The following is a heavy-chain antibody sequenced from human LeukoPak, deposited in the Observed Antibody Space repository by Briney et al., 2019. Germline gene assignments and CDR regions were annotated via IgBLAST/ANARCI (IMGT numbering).Heavy chain of an antibody. CDR2: INHSGST. D-gene: IGHD3-22*01. CDR3: AKDWDDSSGYHDY. Sequence: SETLSLTCAVYGGSFSGYYWSWIRQPPGKGLEWIGEINHSGSTNYDPSLESRVTISVDTSKNQFSLKLSSVTAADTAVYYCAKDWDDSSGYHDYWGQGTLVTVSS. V-gene: IGHV4-34*01. CDR1: GGSFSGYY. J-gene: IGHJ4*02.